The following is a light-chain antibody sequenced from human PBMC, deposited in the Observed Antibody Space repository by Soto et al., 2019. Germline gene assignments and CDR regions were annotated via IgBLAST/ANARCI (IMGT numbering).Light chain of an antibody. J-gene: IGKJ5*01. V-gene: IGKV3-15*01. CDR2: GAS. CDR1: QSIASN. CDR3: QQYNNWPLT. Sequence: EVVMTQSPATLSVSPGERATLSCRASQSIASNLAWYQQKPGLTPRLLIYGASTRATGVPARFSGSGSGTEFTLTISSLQSEDFALYSCQQYNNWPLTFGQGTRLEIK.